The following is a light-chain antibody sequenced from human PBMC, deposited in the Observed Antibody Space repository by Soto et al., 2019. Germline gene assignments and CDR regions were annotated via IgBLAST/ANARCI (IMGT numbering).Light chain of an antibody. J-gene: IGLJ1*01. CDR2: DVS. CDR3: SSYAGNYVYV. Sequence: QSVLTQPRSVSGSPGQSVTIPCTGTSSDVGGYNYVSWYQRHAGKGPKLITYDVSERPSGVPDRFSASKSGNTASLTISGLQAEDEADYYRSSYAGNYVYVFGSGTKVTVL. V-gene: IGLV2-11*01. CDR1: SSDVGGYNY.